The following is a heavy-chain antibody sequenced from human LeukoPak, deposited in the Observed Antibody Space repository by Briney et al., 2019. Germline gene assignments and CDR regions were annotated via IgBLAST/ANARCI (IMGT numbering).Heavy chain of an antibody. CDR2: ISSSSSTI. J-gene: IGHJ4*02. Sequence: GGSLRLSCAASGFTFSSYSMNWVRQAPGKGLEWVSYISSSSSTIYYADSVKGRFTISRDNAKNSLYLQMNSLRDEDTAVYYCARAPPTCGGDCYSAFDYWGQGTLVTASS. V-gene: IGHV3-48*02. CDR1: GFTFSSYS. CDR3: ARAPPTCGGDCYSAFDY. D-gene: IGHD2-21*01.